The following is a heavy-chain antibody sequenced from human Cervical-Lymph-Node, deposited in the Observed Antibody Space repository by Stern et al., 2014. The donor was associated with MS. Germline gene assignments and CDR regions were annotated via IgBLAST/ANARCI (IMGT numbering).Heavy chain of an antibody. Sequence: QVQLVQSGSELKKPGASVKVSCKASGYTFTNYAINWVRQAPGQGLEWMGWINTNTGNPTYAQGFTGRFVFSLDTSVSTAYVQISGLTAEDTATYYCARENDGGPVAGTCFDYWGQGSLVTVSS. CDR2: INTNTGNP. D-gene: IGHD1/OR15-1a*01. V-gene: IGHV7-4-1*02. CDR3: ARENDGGPVAGTCFDY. CDR1: GYTFTNYA. J-gene: IGHJ4*02.